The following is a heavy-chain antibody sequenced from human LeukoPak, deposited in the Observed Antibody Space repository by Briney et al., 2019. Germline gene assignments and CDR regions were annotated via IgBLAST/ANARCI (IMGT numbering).Heavy chain of an antibody. J-gene: IGHJ4*02. CDR3: ARDAVRYSYASDDYYTFDY. CDR2: ISVYNGNT. V-gene: IGHV1-18*01. Sequence: ASVKVSCKASGYTFTSYGISWVRQAPGQGLEWMGWISVYNGNTNYAQKLQGRVTMTTDTSTSTAYMELRSLRSDDTAVYFCARDAVRYSYASDDYYTFDYWGQGNLVTVSS. CDR1: GYTFTSYG. D-gene: IGHD3-22*01.